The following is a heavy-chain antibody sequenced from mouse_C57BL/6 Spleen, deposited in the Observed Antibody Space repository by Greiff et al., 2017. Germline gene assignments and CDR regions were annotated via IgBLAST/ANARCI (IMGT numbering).Heavy chain of an antibody. CDR2: IDPSDSYT. CDR3: ARVAPYAMDY. D-gene: IGHD1-3*01. Sequence: QVQLQQSGAELVMPGASVKLSCKASGYTFTSYWMHWVKQRPGQGLEWIGEIDPSDSYTNYNQKFKGKSTLTVDKSSSTAYMQLSSLTSEDSAVYYCARVAPYAMDYWGQGTSVTVSS. CDR1: GYTFTSYW. J-gene: IGHJ4*01. V-gene: IGHV1-69*01.